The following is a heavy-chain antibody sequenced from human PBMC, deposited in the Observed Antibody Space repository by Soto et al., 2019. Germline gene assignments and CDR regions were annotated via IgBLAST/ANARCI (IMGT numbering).Heavy chain of an antibody. Sequence: GGSLRLSCAASGFTFSSYGMSWVRQAPGKGLEWVANIKQDGSEKYYVDSVKGRFTISRDNAKNSLYLQMNSLRAEDTAVYYCARGYSSGWPHWGQGTLVTVSS. D-gene: IGHD6-19*01. V-gene: IGHV3-7*05. CDR2: IKQDGSEK. J-gene: IGHJ1*01. CDR1: GFTFSSYG. CDR3: ARGYSSGWPH.